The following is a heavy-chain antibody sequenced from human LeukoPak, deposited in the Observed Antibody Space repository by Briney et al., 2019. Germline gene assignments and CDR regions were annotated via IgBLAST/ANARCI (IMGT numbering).Heavy chain of an antibody. CDR3: ARDRDISSWYHWFDP. D-gene: IGHD6-13*01. Sequence: SETLSLTCTVSGGSISSSSYYWGWIRQPPGKGLEWIGSIYYSGSTYYNPSLKSRVTISVDTSKNQFSLKLNSVTAADTAVYYCARDRDISSWYHWFDPWGQGSLVTVSS. J-gene: IGHJ5*02. V-gene: IGHV4-39*07. CDR1: GGSISSSSYY. CDR2: IYYSGST.